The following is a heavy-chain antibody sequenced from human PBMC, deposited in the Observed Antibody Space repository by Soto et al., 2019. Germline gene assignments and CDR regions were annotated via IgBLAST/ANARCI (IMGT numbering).Heavy chain of an antibody. CDR2: IYYPGTT. CDR1: GTSIRGYY. D-gene: IGHD2-15*01. J-gene: IGHJ4*02. Sequence: SETLSLTCSVSGTSIRGYYWPWIRQPPGKGLEWIGHIYYPGTTKYNPSLKSRVTISVNTSTNQFSLRLNPVTAADTAVYYCGQEASSLGSIHLDSRGQRPLVTVAS. V-gene: IGHV4-59*01. CDR3: GQEASSLGSIHLDS.